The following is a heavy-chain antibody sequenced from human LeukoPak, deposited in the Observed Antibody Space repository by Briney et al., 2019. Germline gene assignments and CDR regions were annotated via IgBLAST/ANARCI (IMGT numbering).Heavy chain of an antibody. CDR3: ARLSTNESSAQWYFDL. V-gene: IGHV4-59*12. CDR2: IYYSGST. D-gene: IGHD3-22*01. Sequence: SETLSLTCTVSGGSISSYYWSWIRQPPGKGLEWIGYIYYSGSTNYNPSLKSRLTIFVDTSKNQYSLKLNSVTAADTAVYYCARLSTNESSAQWYFDLWGRGTLFTVSS. J-gene: IGHJ2*01. CDR1: GGSISSYY.